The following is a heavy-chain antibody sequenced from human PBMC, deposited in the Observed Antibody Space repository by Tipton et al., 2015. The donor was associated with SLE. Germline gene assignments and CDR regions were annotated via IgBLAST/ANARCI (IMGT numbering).Heavy chain of an antibody. J-gene: IGHJ6*02. CDR1: AFTFSSYW. D-gene: IGHD3-22*01. CDR2: INTDGSIT. Sequence: SLRLSCADSAFTFSSYWMHWVRQAPGKGLVWVSRINTDGSITGYADFVKGRFTVSRDNAKNTLYLQMHSLRVDDTAVYYCGRGVYSEGSVGMDVWGQGTTVTVSS. V-gene: IGHV3-74*01. CDR3: GRGVYSEGSVGMDV.